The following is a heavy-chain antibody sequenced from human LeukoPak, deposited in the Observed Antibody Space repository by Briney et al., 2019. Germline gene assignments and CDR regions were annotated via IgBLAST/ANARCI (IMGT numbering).Heavy chain of an antibody. J-gene: IGHJ4*02. CDR2: IYYSGST. CDR3: ARHMDAAGQLAFDY. D-gene: IGHD6-13*01. V-gene: IGHV4-59*08. Sequence: PSETLSLTCTVSGGSISSYYWSWIRQPPGKGLEWIGYIYYSGSTNYNPSLKSRVTISVDTSKNQFFLKLSSVTAADTAVYYCARHMDAAGQLAFDYWGQGTLVTVSS. CDR1: GGSISSYY.